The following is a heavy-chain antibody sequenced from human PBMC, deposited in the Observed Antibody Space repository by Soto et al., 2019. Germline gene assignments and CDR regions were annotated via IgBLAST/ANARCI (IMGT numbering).Heavy chain of an antibody. CDR3: AGGGIAARRLNYYYYYYMDV. J-gene: IGHJ6*03. D-gene: IGHD6-6*01. V-gene: IGHV4-34*01. CDR1: GGSFSGYY. Sequence: SETLSLTCAVYGGSFSGYYWSWIRQPPGKGLEWIGEINHSGSTNYNPSLKSRVTISVDTSKNQFSLKLSSVTAADTAVYYCAGGGIAARRLNYYYYYYMDVWGKGTTVTVSS. CDR2: INHSGST.